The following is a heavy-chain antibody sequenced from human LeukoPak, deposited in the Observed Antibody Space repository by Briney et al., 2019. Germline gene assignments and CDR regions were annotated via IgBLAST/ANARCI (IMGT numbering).Heavy chain of an antibody. D-gene: IGHD3-3*01. V-gene: IGHV3-7*01. CDR3: ARDRNTDFWSGYYTNYFDY. J-gene: IGHJ4*02. CDR1: RFTFSTYW. Sequence: GGSLRLSCAASRFTFSTYWMSWVRQAPGKGLEWVATIKQDGSEKFYEDSVKGRFTISRDNAKNSLYLQMNSLRAEDTAVYYCARDRNTDFWSGYYTNYFDYWGQGTLVTVSS. CDR2: IKQDGSEK.